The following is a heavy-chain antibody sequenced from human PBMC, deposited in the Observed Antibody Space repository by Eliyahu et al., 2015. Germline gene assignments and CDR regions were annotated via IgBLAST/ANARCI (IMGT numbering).Heavy chain of an antibody. J-gene: IGHJ4*02. CDR3: ATALTLLRYFDWYLDY. V-gene: IGHV1-24*01. Sequence: QVQLVQSGAEVKKPGASVKVSCKVSGYTLTELXMHWVRQAPGKGLEWMGGFDPEDGETIYAQKFQGRVTMTEDTSTDTAYMELSSLRSEDTAVYYCATALTLLRYFDWYLDYWGQGTLVTVSS. CDR1: GYTLTELX. CDR2: FDPEDGET. D-gene: IGHD3-9*01.